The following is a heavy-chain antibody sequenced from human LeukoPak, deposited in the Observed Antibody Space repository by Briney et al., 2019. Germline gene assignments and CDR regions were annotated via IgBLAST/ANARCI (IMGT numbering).Heavy chain of an antibody. D-gene: IGHD1-26*01. CDR3: VSFAGATENYYFDY. V-gene: IGHV3-53*04. CDR1: GFTVSSNY. Sequence: PGGSLRLSCAASGFTVSSNYMSWVRQAPGKGLEWVSVIYSGGSTYYADSVKGRFTISRHNSKNTLYLQMNSLRAEDTAVYYCVSFAGATENYYFDYWGQGTLVTVSS. J-gene: IGHJ4*02. CDR2: IYSGGST.